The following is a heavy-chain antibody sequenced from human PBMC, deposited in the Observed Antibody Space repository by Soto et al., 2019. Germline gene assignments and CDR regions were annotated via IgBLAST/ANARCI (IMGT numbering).Heavy chain of an antibody. CDR1: GGSISNFY. J-gene: IGHJ4*02. D-gene: IGHD2-8*01. CDR3: ARAPMVLSRSYFDS. Sequence: SETLSLTCTVSGGSISNFYWSWIRQPPGKGLEWIGYISCSGNTNYNPSLKSRVSISVDTSKNQLSLNLTSVTAADTAVYYCARAPMVLSRSYFDSWGQGTPVTVSS. CDR2: ISCSGNT. V-gene: IGHV4-59*01.